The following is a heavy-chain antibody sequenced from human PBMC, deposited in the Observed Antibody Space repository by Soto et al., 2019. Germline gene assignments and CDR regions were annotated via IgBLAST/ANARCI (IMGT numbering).Heavy chain of an antibody. CDR1: GGSFSGYY. CDR2: INHSGST. Sequence: SETLPVTCAVYGGSFSGYYWTWIRQPPGTGLEWIGEINHSGSTNYNPSLKSRVTISVDTSKNQFSLKLTSVTAADTAVYYCARDKITGLLDYWGQGTLVTVS. V-gene: IGHV4-34*01. D-gene: IGHD2-8*02. J-gene: IGHJ4*02. CDR3: ARDKITGLLDY.